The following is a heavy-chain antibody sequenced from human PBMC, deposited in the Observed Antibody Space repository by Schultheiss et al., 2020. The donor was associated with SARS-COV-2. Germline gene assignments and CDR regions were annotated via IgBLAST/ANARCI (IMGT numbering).Heavy chain of an antibody. J-gene: IGHJ4*02. Sequence: SVKVSCKASGGTFSSYAISWVRQAPGQGLEWMGGIIPILGIANYAQKFQGRVTITADKSTSTAYMELSSLRSEDTAVYYCAREVMVRGVSGEDYWGQGTLVTVSS. CDR2: IIPILGIA. D-gene: IGHD3-10*01. V-gene: IGHV1-69*10. CDR3: AREVMVRGVSGEDY. CDR1: GGTFSSYA.